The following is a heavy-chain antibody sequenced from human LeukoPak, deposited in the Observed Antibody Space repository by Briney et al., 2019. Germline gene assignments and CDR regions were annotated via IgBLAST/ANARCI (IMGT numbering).Heavy chain of an antibody. V-gene: IGHV3-23*01. D-gene: IGHD3-10*01. CDR1: GVTLSSFA. CDR2: ISSSGSGDDT. CDR3: AKTGGPWD. Sequence: GGSLRLSCAASGVTLSSFAMSWARQAPGKGLEWVSGISSSGSGDDTYYADSVKGRFTISRDTSRNTLYLQMNSLRAEDTAVYYCAKTGGPWDWGQGTLVIVSS. J-gene: IGHJ4*02.